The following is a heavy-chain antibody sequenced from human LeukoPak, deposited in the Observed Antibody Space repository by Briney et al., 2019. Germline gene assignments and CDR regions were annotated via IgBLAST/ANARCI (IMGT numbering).Heavy chain of an antibody. V-gene: IGHV3-21*01. CDR1: GFTFSSYS. CDR2: ISSSSSYI. Sequence: GGSLRLSRAASGFTFSSYSMNWVRQAPGKGLEWVSSISSSSSYIYYADSVKGRFTISRDNAKNSLYLQMNSLRAEDTAVYYCARDMHMIRGPRAFDIWGQGTMVTVSS. J-gene: IGHJ3*02. CDR3: ARDMHMIRGPRAFDI. D-gene: IGHD3-10*01.